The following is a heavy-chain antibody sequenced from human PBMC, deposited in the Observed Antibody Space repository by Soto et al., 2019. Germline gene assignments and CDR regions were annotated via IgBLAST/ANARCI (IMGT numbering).Heavy chain of an antibody. D-gene: IGHD5-12*01. CDR2: IIPIFGTV. Sequence: QVQLVQSGAEVKKPGSSVKVSCKASGGTFSNYPISWVRQAPGQGLEWMGGIIPIFGTVNYAQKFQGRVTITADESTSTAYMELSSLRSEDTAVYYCGRGKERWLQLWYFDLWGRGTLVTVSS. CDR3: GRGKERWLQLWYFDL. J-gene: IGHJ2*01. V-gene: IGHV1-69*12. CDR1: GGTFSNYP.